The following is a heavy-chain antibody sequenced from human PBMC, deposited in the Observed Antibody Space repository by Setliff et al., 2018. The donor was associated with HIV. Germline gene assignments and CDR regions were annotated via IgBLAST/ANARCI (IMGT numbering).Heavy chain of an antibody. V-gene: IGHV3-15*05. Sequence: PGGSLRLSCAASGFTFNNAWMSWVRQAPGKGLEWVGLIKSKTDGGTTDYAAPVKGRFTISRDDSMNTAYLQMNSLKIEDTAVYYCTRPQYFYDIGGSDYWGQGTLVTVSS. J-gene: IGHJ4*02. D-gene: IGHD3-22*01. CDR1: GFTFNNAW. CDR2: IKSKTDGGTT. CDR3: TRPQYFYDIGGSDY.